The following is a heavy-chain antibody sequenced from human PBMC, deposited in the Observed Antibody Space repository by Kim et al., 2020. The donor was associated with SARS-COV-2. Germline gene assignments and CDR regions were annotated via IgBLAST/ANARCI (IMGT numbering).Heavy chain of an antibody. J-gene: IGHJ6*03. CDR2: INAGNGNT. CDR1: GYTFTSYA. V-gene: IGHV1-3*01. Sequence: ASVKVSCKASGYTFTSYAMHWVRQAPGQRLEWMGWINAGNGNTKYSQKFQGRVTITRDTSASTAYMKLSSLRSEDTAVYYCARDRFRYFDWLPYYMDVWGKGTTVTVSS. D-gene: IGHD3-9*01. CDR3: ARDRFRYFDWLPYYMDV.